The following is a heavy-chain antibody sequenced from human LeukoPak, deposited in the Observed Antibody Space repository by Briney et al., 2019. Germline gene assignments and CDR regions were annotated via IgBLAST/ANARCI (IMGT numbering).Heavy chain of an antibody. CDR1: GGSISSSSYY. D-gene: IGHD3-22*01. CDR2: IYYSGST. Sequence: SETLSLTCTVSGGSISSSSYYWGWIRQPPGKGLEWIGSIYYSGSTYYNPSLKSRVTISVDTSKNQFSLKLSSVTAADTAVYYCAKDGYYYDSSGPIDFDYWGQGTLVTVSS. J-gene: IGHJ4*02. V-gene: IGHV4-39*02. CDR3: AKDGYYYDSSGPIDFDY.